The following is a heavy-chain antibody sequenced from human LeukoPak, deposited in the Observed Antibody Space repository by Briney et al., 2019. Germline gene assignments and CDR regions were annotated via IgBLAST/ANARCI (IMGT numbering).Heavy chain of an antibody. Sequence: GASLQISCKGSGYSFTSYWIGWGRPVPGKGLEGMGIIYPGDSDTRYSTFIQGQVTISADKSISTAYLQWSSLKASDTAMYYCARQPVAGYSYGLDYWGQGTLVTVSS. CDR3: ARQPVAGYSYGLDY. D-gene: IGHD5-18*01. CDR1: GYSFTSYW. J-gene: IGHJ4*02. V-gene: IGHV5-51*01. CDR2: IYPGDSDT.